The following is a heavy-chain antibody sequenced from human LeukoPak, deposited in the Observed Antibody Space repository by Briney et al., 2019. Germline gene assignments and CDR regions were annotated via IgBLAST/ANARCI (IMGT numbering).Heavy chain of an antibody. D-gene: IGHD3-10*01. V-gene: IGHV3-30*02. J-gene: IGHJ4*02. CDR1: GFTFSSYS. Sequence: PGGSLRLSCAASGFTFSSYSMNWVRQAPGKGLEWVAFIRYDGSNKYYADSVKGRFTISRDNSKNTLYLQMNSLRAEDTAVYYCAKVAITMVRGVIADYWGQGTLVTVSS. CDR3: AKVAITMVRGVIADY. CDR2: IRYDGSNK.